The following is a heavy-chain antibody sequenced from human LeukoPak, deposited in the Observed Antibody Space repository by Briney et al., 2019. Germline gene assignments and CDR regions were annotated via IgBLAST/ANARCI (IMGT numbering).Heavy chain of an antibody. V-gene: IGHV3-23*01. CDR1: GFTFSSYA. J-gene: IGHJ4*02. CDR3: AKVAPDYDFWSGYIDY. CDR2: ISGSGGST. Sequence: GGSLRLSCAASGFTFSSYAMSWVRPAPGKGLGWVSGISGSGGSTYYGDSVKGRFTISRDNAKNSLYLQMNSLRAEDTALYYYAKVAPDYDFWSGYIDYWGQGTLVTVSS. D-gene: IGHD3-3*01.